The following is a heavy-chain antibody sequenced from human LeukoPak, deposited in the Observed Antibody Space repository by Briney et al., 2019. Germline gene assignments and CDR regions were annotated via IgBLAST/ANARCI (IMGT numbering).Heavy chain of an antibody. D-gene: IGHD6-13*01. CDR1: GGSISSSTYY. V-gene: IGHV4-39*01. Sequence: SETLSLTCSVSGGSISSSTYYWGWIHQPPGKGLEWIGNIYNSGSTYYNPSLKSRVTISVDTSKNQFSLKLSSVTAADTAVYYCARQAYSSNLGWFDPWGQGTLVTVSS. CDR3: ARQAYSSNLGWFDP. CDR2: IYNSGST. J-gene: IGHJ5*02.